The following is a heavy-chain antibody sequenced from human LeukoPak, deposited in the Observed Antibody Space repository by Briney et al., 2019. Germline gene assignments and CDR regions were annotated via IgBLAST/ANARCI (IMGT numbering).Heavy chain of an antibody. Sequence: ASVKVSCKASGYTFTNYNINWVRQATGQGLEWMGWMNPNSGNTGYAQKFQGRVTITRNTSISTAYMELSSLRSEDTAVYYCARVRGYGGKRDYFDYWGQGTLVTVSS. J-gene: IGHJ4*02. D-gene: IGHD4-23*01. CDR2: MNPNSGNT. CDR3: ARVRGYGGKRDYFDY. CDR1: GYTFTNYN. V-gene: IGHV1-8*01.